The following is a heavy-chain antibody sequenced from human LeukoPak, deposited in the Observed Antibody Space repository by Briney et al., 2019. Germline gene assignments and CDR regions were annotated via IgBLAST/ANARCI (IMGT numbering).Heavy chain of an antibody. CDR2: INPSGGST. CDR3: ASPKTHGAFDI. V-gene: IGHV1-46*01. J-gene: IGHJ3*02. CDR1: GYTFTSYY. Sequence: GASVKVSCKASGYTFTSYYMHWVRQAPGQGLEWMGIINPSGGSTSYAQKFQGRVTMTRDMSTSTVYMELSSLRSEDTAVYYCASPKTHGAFDIWGQGTMVTVSS.